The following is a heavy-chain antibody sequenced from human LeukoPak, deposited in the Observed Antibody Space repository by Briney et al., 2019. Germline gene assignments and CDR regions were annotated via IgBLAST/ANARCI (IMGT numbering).Heavy chain of an antibody. CDR2: ISSDGYRT. V-gene: IGHV3-30*18. D-gene: IGHD3-10*01. CDR1: GFTFNNYA. J-gene: IGHJ4*02. Sequence: GGSLRLSCAASGFTFNNYAMSWVRQAPDKGLQWVAVISSDGYRTDYPDSVRGRFTISRDNFKNTVDLQMISVTAEDTAMYFCAKGLGTGSVLARPLHYWGQGTLVTVSS. CDR3: AKGLGTGSVLARPLHY.